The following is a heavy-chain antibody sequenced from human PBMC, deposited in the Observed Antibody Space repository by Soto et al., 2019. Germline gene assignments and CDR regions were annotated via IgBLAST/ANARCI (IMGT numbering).Heavy chain of an antibody. D-gene: IGHD3-22*01. CDR3: ARQILLPDD. CDR2: IYYSGST. V-gene: IGHV4-39*01. CDR1: GGSISSGRYY. J-gene: IGHJ4*02. Sequence: SETLSLTCTVSGGSISSGRYYWGWIRQPPGKGLEWIGSIYYSGSTYYNPSLKTRVTISVDTSKNQFSLKLSSVTAADTAVYYCARQILLPDDWGQGTLVTV.